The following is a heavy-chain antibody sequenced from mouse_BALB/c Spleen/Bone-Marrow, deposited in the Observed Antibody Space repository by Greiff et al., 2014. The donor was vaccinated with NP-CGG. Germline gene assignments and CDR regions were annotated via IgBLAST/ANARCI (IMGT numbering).Heavy chain of an antibody. CDR3: AREVGRGGYFDV. V-gene: IGHV1S56*01. J-gene: IGHJ1*01. CDR1: GYTFTNYY. Sequence: VQLQQSGPELVMPGTSVKISCKASGYTFTNYYIHWLKQRPGQGLEWIGWIFPGDVDTNYNEKFKGKATLTADESSSTAYMQLSSLTSEDSAVYFCAREVGRGGYFDVSGAGTTVPVSS. D-gene: IGHD1-1*02. CDR2: IFPGDVDT.